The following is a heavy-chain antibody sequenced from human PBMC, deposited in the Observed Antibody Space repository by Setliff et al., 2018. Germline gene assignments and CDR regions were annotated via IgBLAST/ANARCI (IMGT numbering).Heavy chain of an antibody. D-gene: IGHD5-12*01. CDR3: AREAVHDSGYDGALDY. Sequence: RASVKVSCKASGYTFTGYYMHWVRQAPGQGLEWMGWINPNSGGTNYAQKFQGWVTMTRDTSISTAYMELSRLRSDDTAVYYCAREAVHDSGYDGALDYWGQGTLVTVSS. V-gene: IGHV1-2*04. CDR2: INPNSGGT. CDR1: GYTFTGYY. J-gene: IGHJ4*02.